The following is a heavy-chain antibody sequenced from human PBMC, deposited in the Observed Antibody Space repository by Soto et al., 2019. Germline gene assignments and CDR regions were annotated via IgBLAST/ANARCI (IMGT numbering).Heavy chain of an antibody. CDR2: ISGSGGST. J-gene: IGHJ6*03. V-gene: IGHV3-23*01. Sequence: GGSLRLSCAASGFTFSSYAMSWVRQAPGKGLEWVSAISGSGGSTYYADSVKGRFTISRDNSKNTLYLQMNSLRAEDTAVYYCAKGAEALVVPAAMADYYYYYMDVWGKGTTVTVSS. CDR3: AKGAEALVVPAAMADYYYYYMDV. CDR1: GFTFSSYA. D-gene: IGHD2-2*01.